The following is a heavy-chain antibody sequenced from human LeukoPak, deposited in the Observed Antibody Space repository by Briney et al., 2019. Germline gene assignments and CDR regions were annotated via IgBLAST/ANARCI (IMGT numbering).Heavy chain of an antibody. V-gene: IGHV1-2*02. CDR2: INPNSGGT. D-gene: IGHD3-10*01. CDR1: GYTFAGYY. Sequence: ASVKVSCKASGYTFAGYYMHWVRQAPGQGLEWMGWINPNSGGTNYAQKFQGRVTMTRDTSISTAYMEPSRLRSDDTAVYYCARDHSRFEHFDYWGQGTLVTVSS. CDR3: ARDHSRFEHFDY. J-gene: IGHJ4*02.